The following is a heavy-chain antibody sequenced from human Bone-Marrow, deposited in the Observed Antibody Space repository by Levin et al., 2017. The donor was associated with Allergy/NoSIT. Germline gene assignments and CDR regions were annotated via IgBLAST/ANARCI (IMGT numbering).Heavy chain of an antibody. J-gene: IGHJ6*02. Sequence: SVKVSCKASGGTFSSHAISWVRQAPGQGLEWMGGIIPIFGTTNYAQKFQDRVAITADKSTSTAYMELSSLRSDDTAVYYCARDPGTMAEFYYSGLDVWGQGTTVTVSS. CDR3: ARDPGTMAEFYYSGLDV. CDR1: GGTFSSHA. CDR2: IIPIFGTT. D-gene: IGHD4/OR15-4a*01. V-gene: IGHV1-69*06.